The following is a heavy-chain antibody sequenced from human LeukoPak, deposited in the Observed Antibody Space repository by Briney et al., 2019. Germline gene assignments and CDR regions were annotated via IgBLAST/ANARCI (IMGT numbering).Heavy chain of an antibody. Sequence: GASVKVSCKASGYTFTGYYMHWVRQAPGQGLEWMGWINPNSGGTNYAQKFQGRVTITADESTSTAYMELSSLRSEDTAVYYCASSRNSGYDSNYYYYMDVWGKGTTVTISS. D-gene: IGHD5-12*01. CDR2: INPNSGGT. V-gene: IGHV1-2*02. CDR1: GYTFTGYY. J-gene: IGHJ6*03. CDR3: ASSRNSGYDSNYYYYMDV.